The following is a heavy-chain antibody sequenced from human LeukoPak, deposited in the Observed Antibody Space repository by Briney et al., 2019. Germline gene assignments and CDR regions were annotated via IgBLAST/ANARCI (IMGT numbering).Heavy chain of an antibody. V-gene: IGHV1-69*04. CDR2: IIAILGIP. CDR3: ARESNPIYCTNGVCPIDS. J-gene: IGHJ4*02. Sequence: SVKVSCKASGGTFSSFAVSWVRQAPGQGLEWMGRIIAILGIPNYAHKFQGSVTLTADESTNTVYMELSSLRSEDTAVYYCARESNPIYCTNGVCPIDSWGQGTLVIVSS. D-gene: IGHD2-8*01. CDR1: GGTFSSFA.